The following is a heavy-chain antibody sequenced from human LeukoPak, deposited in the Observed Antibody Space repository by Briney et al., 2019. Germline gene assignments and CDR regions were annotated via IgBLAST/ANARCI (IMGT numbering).Heavy chain of an antibody. J-gene: IGHJ4*02. CDR1: GGSISSSSYY. CDR2: IYYSGST. Sequence: SETLSLTCTVSGGSISSSSYYWGWIRQPPGKGLEWIGYIYYSGSTNYNPSLKSRVTISVDTSKNQFSLKLSSVTAADTAVYYCARRHGPEAFDYWGQGTLVTVPS. V-gene: IGHV4-61*05. CDR3: ARRHGPEAFDY.